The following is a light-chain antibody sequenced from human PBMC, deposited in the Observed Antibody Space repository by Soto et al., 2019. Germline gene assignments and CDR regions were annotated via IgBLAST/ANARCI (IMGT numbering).Light chain of an antibody. V-gene: IGKV1-5*03. CDR1: QSISTW. J-gene: IGKJ1*01. CDR3: QQYKSYSWT. Sequence: DIQMTKSHSTLSASVGDRVTITCRATQSISTWLAWYQQKPGKAPKLLIYRASSLESGVPSRFSGSGSETEFTLTIRSLQPDDFATYYCQQYKSYSWTFGQGTK. CDR2: RAS.